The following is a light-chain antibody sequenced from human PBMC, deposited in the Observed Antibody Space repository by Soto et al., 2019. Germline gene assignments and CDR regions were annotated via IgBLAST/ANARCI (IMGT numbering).Light chain of an antibody. J-gene: IGKJ1*01. V-gene: IGKV1-39*01. CDR1: QSIDTY. CDR3: QQNQDIPPT. CDR2: VAS. Sequence: DIQMTQSPSSLSASVGDRVTVTCRASQSIDTYLNWYQQRPGQAPKLLIYVASTLQSGVPSRFSGSGSWTHFTLTISSLQPEDFATYYCQQNQDIPPTFGQGTRVERK.